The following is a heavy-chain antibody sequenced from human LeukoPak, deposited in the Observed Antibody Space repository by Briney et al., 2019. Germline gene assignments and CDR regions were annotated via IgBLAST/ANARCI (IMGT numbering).Heavy chain of an antibody. CDR2: IYYSGST. Sequence: SETLSLTCTVSGVSISSSNSYWGWIRQPPGKGLEWIGSIYYSGSTYYNPSLKSRVTISVDTSKNQFSLKLSSVTAADTAVYYCARTTNYYDSSGYYYLDYYYYYMDVWGKGTTVTVSS. CDR1: GVSISSSNSY. J-gene: IGHJ6*03. CDR3: ARTTNYYDSSGYYYLDYYYYYMDV. D-gene: IGHD3-22*01. V-gene: IGHV4-39*07.